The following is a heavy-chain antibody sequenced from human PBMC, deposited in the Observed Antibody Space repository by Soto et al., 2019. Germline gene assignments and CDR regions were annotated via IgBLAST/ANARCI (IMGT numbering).Heavy chain of an antibody. J-gene: IGHJ4*02. V-gene: IGHV3-7*01. D-gene: IGHD6-13*01. CDR3: AREGGSAAAGLDS. Sequence: EVQLVESGGGLVQPGGSLRLSCAASGFTFSNYWMSWVRLAPGKGLEWVANIKQDGSDKYYVDSVKGRFTISRDNAKNSLYLQMNSLRAEDTALYYCAREGGSAAAGLDSWGQGTLVTVSS. CDR1: GFTFSNYW. CDR2: IKQDGSDK.